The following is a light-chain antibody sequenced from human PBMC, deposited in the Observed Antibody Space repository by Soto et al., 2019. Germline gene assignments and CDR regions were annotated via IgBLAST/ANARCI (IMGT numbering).Light chain of an antibody. CDR3: QQYNTYST. CDR1: QSIGRW. J-gene: IGKJ5*01. Sequence: DTQLTQSPSTLPASVGSVLIITCRASQSIGRWLAWYQQKPGKAPKALIYDASTLRSGVPSRFSGGGSGTEFTLTISSLQPDDFATYYCQQYNTYSTFGQGTRLEI. CDR2: DAS. V-gene: IGKV1-5*01.